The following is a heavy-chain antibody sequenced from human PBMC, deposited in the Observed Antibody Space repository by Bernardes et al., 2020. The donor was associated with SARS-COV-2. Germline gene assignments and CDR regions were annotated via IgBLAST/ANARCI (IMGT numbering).Heavy chain of an antibody. CDR2: FDHEDGET. D-gene: IGHD3-22*01. CDR1: GYHRNELY. V-gene: IGHV1-24*01. J-gene: IGHJ4*02. CDR3: VTALPYSVSSGYFSKVRFCFGY. Sequence: ASVKVSCKVSGYHRNELYMNWVRQAPGKGLEWMGGFDHEDGETIYAQKFQGRVTVTEDTSTDTTYMELNSLTSEDTAVYYCVTALPYSVSSGYFSKVRFCFGYWGRGTLVTGSS.